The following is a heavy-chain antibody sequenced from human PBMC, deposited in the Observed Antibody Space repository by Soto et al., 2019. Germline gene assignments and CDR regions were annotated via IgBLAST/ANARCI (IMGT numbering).Heavy chain of an antibody. Sequence: SETLSLTCSVSGGSISSGDYYWNWIRQPPGEGLEWIGSIYHTGNAYYNPSLKSRVTISVDTSKNQFSLKLTSVTAADAALYYCARDFFDSSDYTTNWFDPWGQGTLVTVSS. CDR1: GGSISSGDYY. J-gene: IGHJ5*02. D-gene: IGHD3-22*01. V-gene: IGHV4-39*01. CDR2: IYHTGNA. CDR3: ARDFFDSSDYTTNWFDP.